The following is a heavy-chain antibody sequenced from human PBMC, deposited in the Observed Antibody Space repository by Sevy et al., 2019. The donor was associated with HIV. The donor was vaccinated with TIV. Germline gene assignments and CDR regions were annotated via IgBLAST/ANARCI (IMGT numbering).Heavy chain of an antibody. Sequence: GGSLRLSCAASGFTFSTYGMHWVRQAPGKGLEWVAFIRYDESEQYCADSVKGRCTISRDNSKSTLYLRLSSLRDEDTAVYYCAKDPRLSHRITTFGGVDYFEYWGQGTLVTVSS. CDR2: IRYDESEQ. J-gene: IGHJ4*02. CDR3: AKDPRLSHRITTFGGVDYFEY. CDR1: GFTFSTYG. V-gene: IGHV3-30*02. D-gene: IGHD3-3*01.